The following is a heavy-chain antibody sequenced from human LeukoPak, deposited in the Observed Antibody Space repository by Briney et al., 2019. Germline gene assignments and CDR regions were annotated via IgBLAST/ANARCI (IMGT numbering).Heavy chain of an antibody. CDR1: GFTLSTYW. D-gene: IGHD3-22*01. V-gene: IGHV3-7*01. Sequence: PGGSLRLSCSASGFTLSTYWMSWVRQAPGKGLEWVANIKQDGSVTFYEDSVKGRFTLSRDNARNSLYLQMDSLRAEDTAVYYCARLYDSRDLLAFDYWGQGILVTVSS. J-gene: IGHJ4*02. CDR2: IKQDGSVT. CDR3: ARLYDSRDLLAFDY.